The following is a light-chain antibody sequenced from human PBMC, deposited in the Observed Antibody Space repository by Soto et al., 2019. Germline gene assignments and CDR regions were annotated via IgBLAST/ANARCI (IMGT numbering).Light chain of an antibody. CDR2: RAS. Sequence: DIQMTQSPFTLSASVGDRVTITCRASQNINTLLAWYQQKPGRAPTLLIYRASTLESGLPSRFSGNGSGKEFSLTISSLQPDDSATYYCQQYNSYPLTFVQGTRMEI. CDR1: QNINTL. CDR3: QQYNSYPLT. J-gene: IGKJ5*01. V-gene: IGKV1-5*03.